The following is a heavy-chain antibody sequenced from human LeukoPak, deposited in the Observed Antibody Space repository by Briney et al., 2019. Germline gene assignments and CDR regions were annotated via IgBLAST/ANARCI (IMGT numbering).Heavy chain of an antibody. CDR1: RFTFSYYA. CDR3: ARESAYAFWY. J-gene: IGHJ4*02. D-gene: IGHD3-3*01. CDR2: ISSTSSTM. V-gene: IGHV3-48*02. Sequence: GGSLRLSCAASRFTFSYYAMSWVRQAPGKGLEWVSYISSTSSTMYYADSVKGRFTISRDNAKNSLYLQMNSLRDEDTAVYYCARESAYAFWYWGRGTLVAVSS.